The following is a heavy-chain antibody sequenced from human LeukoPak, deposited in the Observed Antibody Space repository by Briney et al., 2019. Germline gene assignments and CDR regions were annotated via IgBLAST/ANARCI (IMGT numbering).Heavy chain of an antibody. V-gene: IGHV3-23*01. CDR3: VRDYEWGFDY. CDR1: GFTFSSYG. D-gene: IGHD3-16*01. J-gene: IGHJ4*02. Sequence: TGGSLRLSCAASGFTFSSYGMSWVRQAPGKGLEWVSAISGSGGSTYYADSVKGRFTLSRDNSKNTLYLQMNSLRTEDTAVYYCVRDYEWGFDYWGQGSLVTVSS. CDR2: ISGSGGST.